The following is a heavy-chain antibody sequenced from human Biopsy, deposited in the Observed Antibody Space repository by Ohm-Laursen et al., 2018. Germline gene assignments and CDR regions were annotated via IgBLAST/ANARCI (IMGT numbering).Heavy chain of an antibody. CDR1: GFSVSSYD. CDR3: ARDSSRRAREGGMDV. J-gene: IGHJ6*02. V-gene: IGHV3-21*01. CDR2: ISETSSHI. D-gene: IGHD6-6*01. Sequence: SLRLSCSASGFSVSSYDMNWVRQAPGKGLEWTSYISETSSHIYDAVSVRGRFTVARDIAKNSLYLQLNSLRVEDTAVYYCARDSSRRAREGGMDVWGQGTTVTVSS.